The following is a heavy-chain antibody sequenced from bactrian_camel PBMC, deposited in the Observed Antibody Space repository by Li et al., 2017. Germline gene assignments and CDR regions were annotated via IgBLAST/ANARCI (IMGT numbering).Heavy chain of an antibody. CDR3: AAGPWYTDEYKY. Sequence: QLVESGGGLVQPGESLSLSCAASGFSFSSYAMNWVRQAPGKGLEWVSGIYPVDGSTYYKDSVKGRFTISRDNAKNTHYLQLNSLKTEDTALYYCAAGPWYTDEYKYWGQGTQVTVS. CDR1: GFSFSSYA. J-gene: IGHJ4*01. V-gene: IGHV3S10*01. D-gene: IGHD6*01. CDR2: IYPVDGST.